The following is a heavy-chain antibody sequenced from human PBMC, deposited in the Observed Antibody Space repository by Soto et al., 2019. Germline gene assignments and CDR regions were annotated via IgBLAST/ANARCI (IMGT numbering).Heavy chain of an antibody. J-gene: IGHJ6*02. CDR1: GYTFTSYY. V-gene: IGHV1-46*01. CDR2: INPSGGST. Sequence: ASVKVSCKASGYTFTSYYMHWVRQAPGQGLEWMGIINPSGGSTSYAQKFQGRVTMTRDTSTSTVYMELSSLRSEDTAVYYCARGVQLPTSLYYYHGMDVWGQGTTVTVSS. D-gene: IGHD5-18*01. CDR3: ARGVQLPTSLYYYHGMDV.